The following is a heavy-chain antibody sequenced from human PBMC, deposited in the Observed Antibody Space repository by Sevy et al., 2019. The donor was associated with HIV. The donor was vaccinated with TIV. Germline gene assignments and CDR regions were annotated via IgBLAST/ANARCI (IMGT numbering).Heavy chain of an antibody. V-gene: IGHV1-24*01. CDR3: VIGDTPRLTGSGTRLKDQSLNYFHF. Sequence: ASVKVSCKVPGYTLSEVSMHWVRQAPGKGLEWMGGFVPEDGEIVYAQNFQGRVTVAEDTLTDTAYLEVTNLRSVYTATYFCVIGDTPRLTGSGTRLKDQSLNYFHFWGQGTLVTVSS. CDR2: FVPEDGEI. D-gene: IGHD2-2*01. CDR1: GYTLSEVS. J-gene: IGHJ4*02.